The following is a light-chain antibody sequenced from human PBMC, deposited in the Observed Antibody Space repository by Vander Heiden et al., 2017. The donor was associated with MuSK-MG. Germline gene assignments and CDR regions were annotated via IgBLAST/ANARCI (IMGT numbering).Light chain of an antibody. Sequence: QSVLTQPPSASGTPGQRVTISCSGSSSNIGSNYVYWYQQLPGTAPKRLIDSNNQRPSGVPDRFSGYKAGTYASLEISGLRSEDEADDYWAEWDDSLSGLGVGGGTKLTVL. J-gene: IGLJ2*01. CDR3: AEWDDSLSGLG. CDR2: SNN. V-gene: IGLV1-47*02. CDR1: SSNIGSNY.